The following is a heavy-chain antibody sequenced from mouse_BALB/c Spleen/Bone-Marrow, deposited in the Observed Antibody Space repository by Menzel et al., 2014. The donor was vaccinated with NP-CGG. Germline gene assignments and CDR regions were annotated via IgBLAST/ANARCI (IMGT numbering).Heavy chain of an antibody. V-gene: IGHV1-63*01. J-gene: IGHJ2*01. CDR1: GYAFTNYW. Sequence: QVQLQQSGTELVRPGTSVKISCKASGYAFTNYWLGWVKQRPGHGLEWIGDIYPGSGYTYYNEKFKGKVTLTADKSSSTAYMQLSGLTSEDSAVYFCTRRRSLDYWGQGTTLTVSS. CDR2: IYPGSGYT. CDR3: TRRRSLDY.